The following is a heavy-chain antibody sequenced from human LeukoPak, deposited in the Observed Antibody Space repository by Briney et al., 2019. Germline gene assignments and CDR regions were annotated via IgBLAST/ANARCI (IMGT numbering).Heavy chain of an antibody. Sequence: SETPSLTCTVSGGSISSYYWSWIRQPPGKGLEWIGYIYYSGSTNYNPSLKSRVTISVDTSKNQFSLKLSSVTAADTAVYYCARVTTVTTCVGCRGMDIWGKGTTVTVSS. J-gene: IGHJ6*04. D-gene: IGHD4-17*01. V-gene: IGHV4-59*01. CDR1: GGSISSYY. CDR2: IYYSGST. CDR3: ARVTTVTTCVGCRGMDI.